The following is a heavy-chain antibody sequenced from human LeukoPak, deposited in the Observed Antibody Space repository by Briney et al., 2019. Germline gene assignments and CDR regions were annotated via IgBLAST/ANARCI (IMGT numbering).Heavy chain of an antibody. Sequence: PSQTLSLTCTVSGGSISSGDYYWSWIRQPPGKGLEWIGYIYYSGSTYYNPSLKSRVTISVDTSKNQFSLKLSSVTAAGTAVYYCARSPNDYGDHDAFDIWGQGTMVTVSS. D-gene: IGHD4-17*01. V-gene: IGHV4-30-4*08. CDR1: GGSISSGDYY. CDR2: IYYSGST. CDR3: ARSPNDYGDHDAFDI. J-gene: IGHJ3*02.